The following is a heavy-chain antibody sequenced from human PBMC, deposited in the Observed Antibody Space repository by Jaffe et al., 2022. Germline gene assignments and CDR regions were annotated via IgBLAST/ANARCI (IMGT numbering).Heavy chain of an antibody. Sequence: EVQLVESGGGLVQPGGSLRLSCAGSGFTFSIYWMHWVRQAPGKGLVWVSLIHPDGSGTDYADSVKGRFTISRDNAKNTLYLQMNSLRAEDTAVYYCARGLRATSGFGDYWGQGTLVTVSS. V-gene: IGHV3-74*01. D-gene: IGHD6-13*01. CDR1: GFTFSIYW. J-gene: IGHJ4*02. CDR3: ARGLRATSGFGDY. CDR2: IHPDGSGT.